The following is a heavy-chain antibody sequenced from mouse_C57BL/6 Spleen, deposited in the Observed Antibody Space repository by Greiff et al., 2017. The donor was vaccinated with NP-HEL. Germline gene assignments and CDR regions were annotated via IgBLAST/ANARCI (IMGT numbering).Heavy chain of an antibody. Sequence: QVQLKQSGAELARPGASVKMSCKASGYTFTSYTMHWVKQRPGQGLEWIGYINPSSGYTKYNQKFKDKATLTADKSSSTAYMQLSSLTSEDSAVYYCARDGYDDEGYYAMDYWGQGTSVTVSS. CDR1: GYTFTSYT. CDR2: INPSSGYT. D-gene: IGHD2-2*01. J-gene: IGHJ4*01. CDR3: ARDGYDDEGYYAMDY. V-gene: IGHV1-4*01.